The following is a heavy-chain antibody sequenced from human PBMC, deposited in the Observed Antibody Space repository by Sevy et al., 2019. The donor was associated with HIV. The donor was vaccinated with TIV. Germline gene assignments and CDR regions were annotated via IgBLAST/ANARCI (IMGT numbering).Heavy chain of an antibody. J-gene: IGHJ4*02. D-gene: IGHD4-17*01. CDR1: GFTFSSYS. Sequence: GGSLRLSCAASGFTFSSYSMNWVRQAPGKGLEWVSSISSSSSYIYYADSVKGRFTISRDNAKNSLYLQMNSPRAEDTAVYYCARDSARWATVVTQDFDYWGQGTLVTVSS. V-gene: IGHV3-21*01. CDR2: ISSSSSYI. CDR3: ARDSARWATVVTQDFDY.